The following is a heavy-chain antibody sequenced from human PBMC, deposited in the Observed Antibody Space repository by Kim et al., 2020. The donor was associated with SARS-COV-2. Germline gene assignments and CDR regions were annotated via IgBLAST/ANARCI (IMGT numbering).Heavy chain of an antibody. J-gene: IGHJ4*02. D-gene: IGHD1-1*01. Sequence: YEQKFQGSVTMTGDTSTSTVYMDLSSLRSEDTAVYYCARELGTTGNYFDYWGRGTLVTVSS. V-gene: IGHV1-46*01. CDR3: ARELGTTGNYFDY.